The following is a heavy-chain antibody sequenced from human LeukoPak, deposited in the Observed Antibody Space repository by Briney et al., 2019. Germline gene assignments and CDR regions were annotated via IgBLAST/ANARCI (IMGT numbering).Heavy chain of an antibody. CDR1: AESFSGYLSDSY. Sequence: SETLSLTCAIYAESFSGYLSDSYWSWVRRPPGKGLEWIGEIDRHGNTNYSPSLKSRVTISIQTSKSQFSLNLNSVTDADTAVYYCARRGGGNYPYYFDYWGRGTPVTVSS. V-gene: IGHV4-34*01. D-gene: IGHD3-16*01. J-gene: IGHJ4*02. CDR2: IDRHGNT. CDR3: ARRGGGNYPYYFDY.